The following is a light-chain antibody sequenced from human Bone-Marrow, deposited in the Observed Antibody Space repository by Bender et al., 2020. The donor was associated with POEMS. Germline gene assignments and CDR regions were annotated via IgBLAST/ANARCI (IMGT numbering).Light chain of an antibody. Sequence: QSALTQPASVSGTPGQSITISCTGTGSDIGSYSLVSWYQHHPGKAPKLMIYDVSNRPSGVSNRFSGSKSGNTASLTISGLQAEDEADYYCSSYTSSSPLFGGGTKLSVL. J-gene: IGLJ2*01. CDR2: DVS. CDR1: GSDIGSYSL. CDR3: SSYTSSSPL. V-gene: IGLV2-14*02.